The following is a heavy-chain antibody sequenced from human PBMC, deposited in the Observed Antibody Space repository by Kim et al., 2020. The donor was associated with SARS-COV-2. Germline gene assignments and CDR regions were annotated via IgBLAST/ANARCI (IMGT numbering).Heavy chain of an antibody. J-gene: IGHJ6*02. Sequence: GGSLRLSCAASGYTFNNYGMHWVRQAPGKGLEWVAVISYEGRNKYHADSVKGRFTISRDNSKNTLYLQMNSLRAEDTAVYYCAKDLNTGGYYYNYYGMDVWGQGTTVTVSS. V-gene: IGHV3-30*18. CDR3: AKDLNTGGYYYNYYGMDV. CDR1: GYTFNNYG. D-gene: IGHD1-26*01. CDR2: ISYEGRNK.